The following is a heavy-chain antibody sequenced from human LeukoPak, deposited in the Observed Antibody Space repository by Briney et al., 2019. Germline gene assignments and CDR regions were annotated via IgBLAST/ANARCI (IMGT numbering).Heavy chain of an antibody. V-gene: IGHV1-69*06. CDR1: GGTFSSYA. CDR3: ARAPWEGAMVYYFDY. Sequence: ASVKVSCKASGGTFSSYAISWVRQAPGQGLEWMGGIIPIFGTANYAQKFQGRVTITADKSTSTAYMELSRLRSEDTAVYYCARAPWEGAMVYYFDYWGQGTLVTVSS. CDR2: IIPIFGTA. D-gene: IGHD5-18*01. J-gene: IGHJ4*02.